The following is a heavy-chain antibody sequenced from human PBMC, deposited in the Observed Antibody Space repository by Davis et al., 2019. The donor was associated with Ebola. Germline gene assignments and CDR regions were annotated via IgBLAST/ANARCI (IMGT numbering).Heavy chain of an antibody. V-gene: IGHV3-30-3*02. CDR2: ISYDGSNK. Sequence: GESLKISCRVSGFTLGDYALNWVRQAPGKGLEWVAVISYDGSNKYYADSVKGRFTISRDNSKNTLYLQMNSLRAEDTAVYYCAKRTILRDWGQGTLVTVSS. CDR1: GFTLGDYA. J-gene: IGHJ4*02. CDR3: AKRTILRD. D-gene: IGHD4-17*01.